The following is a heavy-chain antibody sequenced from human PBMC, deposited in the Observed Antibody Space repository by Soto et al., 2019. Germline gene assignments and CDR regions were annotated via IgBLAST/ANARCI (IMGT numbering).Heavy chain of an antibody. V-gene: IGHV3-23*01. D-gene: IGHD2-2*03. Sequence: EVQLLESGGGLVQPGGSLRLSCAVSGFTFSSYAMSWVRQPPGKGLEWVSTISGSADSTYYADSVKGRFTISRDNSKNMLYLKMKSLRAEETAVYYCAKGGTGDCTSTSCLYYFDSWGQGTLVTVSS. CDR3: AKGGTGDCTSTSCLYYFDS. J-gene: IGHJ4*02. CDR2: ISGSADST. CDR1: GFTFSSYA.